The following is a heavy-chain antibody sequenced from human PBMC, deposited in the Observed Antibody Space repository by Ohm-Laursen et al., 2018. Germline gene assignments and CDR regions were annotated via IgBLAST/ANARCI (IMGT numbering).Heavy chain of an antibody. CDR3: ARAGGVAATPLDLDY. CDR1: GYSISSGYF. Sequence: SDTLSLTCDVSGYSISSGYFWGWTRQPPGKGLEWIGTIYHSGSTYYNPSLKSRVTISVDTSKNQFSLRLSSVTTADTAVYYCARAGGVAATPLDLDYWGQGALVTVSS. V-gene: IGHV4-38-2*01. D-gene: IGHD2-2*01. J-gene: IGHJ4*02. CDR2: IYHSGST.